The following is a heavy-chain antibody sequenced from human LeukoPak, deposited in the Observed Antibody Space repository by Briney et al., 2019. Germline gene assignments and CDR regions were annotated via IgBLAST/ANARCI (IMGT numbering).Heavy chain of an antibody. V-gene: IGHV1-2*02. J-gene: IGHJ6*03. CDR2: INPNIGGT. CDR3: ARVHGDYDYYYYMDV. D-gene: IGHD4-17*01. Sequence: ASVKVSCKASGYTFTGYYIHWVRQAPGQGLEWMGWINPNIGGTNYAQKFQGRVTVTRDTSISTAYMELSSLRSDDTAVYYCARVHGDYDYYYYMDVWGKGTTVTVSS. CDR1: GYTFTGYY.